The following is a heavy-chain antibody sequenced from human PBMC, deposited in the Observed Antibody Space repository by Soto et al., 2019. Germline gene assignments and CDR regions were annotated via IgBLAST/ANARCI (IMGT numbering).Heavy chain of an antibody. V-gene: IGHV1-69*01. CDR3: ASYEGIAASGDYYYYGMDV. CDR1: GGTFSSYA. D-gene: IGHD6-13*01. Sequence: QVQLVQSGAEVKKPGSSVTVSCKASGGTFSSYAISWVRQAPGQGLEWMGGIIPIFGTANYAQKFQGRVTIIADESTSTSYLELSSLRSDDTAVYYCASYEGIAASGDYYYYGMDVWGQATTVTV. J-gene: IGHJ6*02. CDR2: IIPIFGTA.